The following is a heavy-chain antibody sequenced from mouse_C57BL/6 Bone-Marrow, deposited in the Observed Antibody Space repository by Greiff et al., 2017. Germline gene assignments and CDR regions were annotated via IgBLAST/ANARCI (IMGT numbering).Heavy chain of an antibody. J-gene: IGHJ1*03. D-gene: IGHD1-1*01. CDR1: GFTFSSYG. V-gene: IGHV5-6*01. Sequence: EVQLVESGGDLVKPGGSLKLSCAASGFTFSSYGMSWVRQTPDKRLEWVATISSGGSYTYYPDSVKGRFTISRDNAKNTLYLQMSSRKSEDTAMYYCARQGYYYGSDWYFDVWGTGTTVTGSS. CDR2: ISSGGSYT. CDR3: ARQGYYYGSDWYFDV.